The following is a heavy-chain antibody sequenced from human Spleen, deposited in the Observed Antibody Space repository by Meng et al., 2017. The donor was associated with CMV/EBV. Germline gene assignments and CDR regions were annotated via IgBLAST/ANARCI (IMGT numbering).Heavy chain of an antibody. CDR3: ARSTGAYPGGAIDI. Sequence: ASVKVSCKASGGTFTAYYMHWLRQAPGQGLEWMAWINPNTGVTGYAQHLQGKVTMTRDTSISTVYMDVSTLRSDDTAVYYCARSTGAYPGGAIDIWGQGTMVTVSS. J-gene: IGHJ3*02. CDR2: INPNTGVT. D-gene: IGHD1-1*01. CDR1: GGTFTAYY. V-gene: IGHV1-2*02.